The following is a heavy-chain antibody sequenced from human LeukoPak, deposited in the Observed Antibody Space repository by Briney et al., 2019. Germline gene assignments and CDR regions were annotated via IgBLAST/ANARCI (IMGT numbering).Heavy chain of an antibody. CDR1: GFTVSSNY. J-gene: IGHJ4*02. D-gene: IGHD4-17*01. CDR3: ARVSRDYGDPLFDY. CDR2: IYSGGST. V-gene: IGHV3-53*01. Sequence: GGSLRLSCAASGFTVSSNYMSWVRQAPGKGLEWVSVIYSGGSTYYADSVKGRFTISRDNSKNTLYLQMNSLRAEDTAVYYCARVSRDYGDPLFDYWGQGTLVTVSS.